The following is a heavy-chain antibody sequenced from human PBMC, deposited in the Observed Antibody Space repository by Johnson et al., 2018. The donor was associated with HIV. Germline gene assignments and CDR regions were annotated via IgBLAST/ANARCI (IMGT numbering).Heavy chain of an antibody. CDR3: ARDDGGGGDAFDI. D-gene: IGHD2-15*01. J-gene: IGHJ3*02. V-gene: IGHV3-30*02. Sequence: QVQLVESGGGVVQPGGSLRLSCAASGFTFSSYGMHWVRQAPGKGLEWVAFLRYDGTNKYYADSVKGQFTISRDNSKNTLYLQMNSLRAEDTAVYYCARDDGGGGDAFDIWGQGTMVTVSS. CDR2: LRYDGTNK. CDR1: GFTFSSYG.